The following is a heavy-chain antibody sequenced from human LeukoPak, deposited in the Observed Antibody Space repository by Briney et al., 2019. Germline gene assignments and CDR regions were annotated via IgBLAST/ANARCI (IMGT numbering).Heavy chain of an antibody. CDR2: INLDGTDK. CDR1: GFSFSNHW. J-gene: IGHJ4*02. Sequence: GGSLRLSCAASGFSFSNHWMSWVRQAPGKGLEWVASINLDGTDKYYVDAVKGRFTISRDNAKNSLFLEMNSLRATDTAVYYCVRNDGSLDYWGQGTLVTVSS. CDR3: VRNDGSLDY. D-gene: IGHD3-22*01. V-gene: IGHV3-7*01.